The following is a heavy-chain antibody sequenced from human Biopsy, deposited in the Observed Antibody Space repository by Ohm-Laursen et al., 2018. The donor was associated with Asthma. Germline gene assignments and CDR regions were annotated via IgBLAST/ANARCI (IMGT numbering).Heavy chain of an antibody. CDR1: GYTFTDYH. V-gene: IGHV1-2*06. D-gene: IGHD5-12*01. CDR2: ISPNNGGT. J-gene: IGHJ6*02. Sequence: GSSVKVSCKASGYTFTDYHMHWVRQAPGEGLEWLGRISPNNGGTHYAQKFQGRVTMTRDRSISTAYMELSSLTSDDTAVYYCARGYSGSDRIVYYYSGLEVWGQGTTVTVSS. CDR3: ARGYSGSDRIVYYYSGLEV.